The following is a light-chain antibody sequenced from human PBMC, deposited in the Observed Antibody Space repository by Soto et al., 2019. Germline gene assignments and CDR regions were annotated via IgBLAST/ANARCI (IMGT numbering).Light chain of an antibody. CDR3: KQSYSTPGT. J-gene: IGKJ1*01. CDR2: AAS. CDR1: QSISSY. Sequence: DIQMTQSPSSLSASVGDRVTITCRASQSISSYLNWYQQKPGKAPKLLIYAASSLQSGVPSRFSGSGSGTDFTLTISSLQPEDFATYYCKQSYSTPGTFGQGTKV. V-gene: IGKV1-39*01.